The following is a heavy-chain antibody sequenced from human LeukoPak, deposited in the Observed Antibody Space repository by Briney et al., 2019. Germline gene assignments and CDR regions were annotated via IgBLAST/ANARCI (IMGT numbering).Heavy chain of an antibody. CDR1: GYTFTSYG. CDR3: ARVDGSPDY. CDR2: VNLKSGYT. V-gene: IGHV1-8*03. D-gene: IGHD2-15*01. J-gene: IGHJ4*02. Sequence: ASVKVSCKASGYTFTSYGISWVRQATGQGLEWVGWVNLKSGYTGYAQKFQGRLTITRDTSINTAYMELSSLRSEDTAVYYCARVDGSPDYWGQGTLVTVSS.